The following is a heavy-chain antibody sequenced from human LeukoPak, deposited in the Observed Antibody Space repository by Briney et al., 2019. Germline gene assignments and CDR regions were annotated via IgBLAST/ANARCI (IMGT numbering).Heavy chain of an antibody. V-gene: IGHV4-38-2*01. Sequence: PSETLSLTCAVSGYSISSGYYWGWIRQPPGKGLEWIGSIYHSGNTYYNPSLKSRVTISVDTSKNQFSLKLSSVTAADTAVYYCARHGEKSYYDSSGSVLYWGQGTLVTVSS. CDR2: IYHSGNT. CDR1: GYSISSGYY. J-gene: IGHJ4*02. CDR3: ARHGEKSYYDSSGSVLY. D-gene: IGHD3-22*01.